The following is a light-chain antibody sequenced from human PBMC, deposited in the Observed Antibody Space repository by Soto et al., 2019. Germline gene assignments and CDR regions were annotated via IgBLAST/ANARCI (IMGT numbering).Light chain of an antibody. CDR3: QQDNSYS. Sequence: DIRRTQVPSKLSAKLGDTFPFVCRASQSISNWLAWYQQKPGTAPKLLIYHASTLESGVPSRFSGSGSGTEFTLTISSLQPDDFATYYCQQDNSYSFGQGTKLEIK. CDR2: HAS. CDR1: QSISNW. J-gene: IGKJ1*01. V-gene: IGKV1-5*02.